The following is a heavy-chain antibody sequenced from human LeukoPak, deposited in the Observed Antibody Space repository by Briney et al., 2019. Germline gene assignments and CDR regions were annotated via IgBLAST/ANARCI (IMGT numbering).Heavy chain of an antibody. CDR2: IDPSDSYT. Sequence: PGESLRISCKGSGYSFTSYWISWVRQMPGKGLGWMGRIDPSDSYTNYGPSFQGHVTISADKSISTAYLQWSSLKASDTAMYYCARQSTRGMVDTDFDYWGQGTLVTVSS. CDR1: GYSFTSYW. J-gene: IGHJ4*02. D-gene: IGHD5-18*01. CDR3: ARQSTRGMVDTDFDY. V-gene: IGHV5-10-1*01.